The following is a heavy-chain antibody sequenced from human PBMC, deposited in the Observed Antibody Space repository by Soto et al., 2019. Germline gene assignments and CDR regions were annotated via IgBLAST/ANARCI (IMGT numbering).Heavy chain of an antibody. J-gene: IGHJ6*02. D-gene: IGHD3-3*01. CDR1: GGTFSSYA. CDR2: IIPIFGTA. CDR3: ASQYYDFRSGYHYYYYGMDV. Sequence: QVQLVQSGAEVKKPGSSVKVSCKASGGTFSSYAISWVRQAPGQGLEWMGGIIPIFGTANYAQKFQGRVTITADEATSIAYMELSSLRSEDTAVYYCASQYYDFRSGYHYYYYGMDVWGQGTTVTVSS. V-gene: IGHV1-69*12.